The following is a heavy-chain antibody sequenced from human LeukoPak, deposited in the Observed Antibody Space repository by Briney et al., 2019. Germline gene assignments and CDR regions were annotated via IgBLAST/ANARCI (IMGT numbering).Heavy chain of an antibody. J-gene: IGHJ2*01. CDR3: AKNLGGDYYSYWYLDL. V-gene: IGHV4-59*13. Sequence: SETLSLTCTVSGGSMTTYYWSWLRHPPGKGVEWGGYMYYSGSTNYNPSLKRRVTISVDTSKSQFSLRLSSVTAADTAVYYCAKNLGGDYYSYWYLDLWGRGTLVTVSS. D-gene: IGHD2-21*01. CDR1: GGSMTTYY. CDR2: MYYSGST.